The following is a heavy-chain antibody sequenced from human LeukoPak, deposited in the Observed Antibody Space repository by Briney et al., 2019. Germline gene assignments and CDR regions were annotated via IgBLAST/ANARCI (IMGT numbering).Heavy chain of an antibody. CDR2: ISSSSTL. D-gene: IGHD5-12*01. CDR1: GFTFSSYS. CDR3: ARASYGGYVGY. V-gene: IGHV3-48*01. J-gene: IGHJ4*02. Sequence: PGGSLRLSCAASGFTFSSYSMNWVRQAPGKGLEWVSYISSSSTLYYADSVKGRFTISRDNAKNSLYLQMNSLRAEDTAVYYCARASYGGYVGYWGQGTLVTVSS.